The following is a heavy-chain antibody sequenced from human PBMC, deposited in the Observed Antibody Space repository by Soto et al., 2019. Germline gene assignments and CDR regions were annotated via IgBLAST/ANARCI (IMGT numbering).Heavy chain of an antibody. V-gene: IGHV3-23*01. D-gene: IGHD3-16*02. J-gene: IGHJ4*02. CDR3: AKPNIARRAYYFDY. Sequence: GGSLRLSCAASGFTFSSYAMSWVRHAPGKGLEWVSAISGSGGSTYYADSVKGRFTISRDNSKNTLYLQMNSLRAEDTAVYYCAKPNIARRAYYFDYWGQGTLVTVSS. CDR2: ISGSGGST. CDR1: GFTFSSYA.